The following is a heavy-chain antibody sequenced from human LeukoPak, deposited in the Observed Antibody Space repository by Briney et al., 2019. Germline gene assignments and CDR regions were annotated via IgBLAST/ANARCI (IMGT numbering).Heavy chain of an antibody. Sequence: PGGPLRLSCAASGFTFSSYSMNWVRQAPGKGLEWVSSISSSSSYIYYADSVKGRFTISRDNAKNSLYLQMNSLRAEDTAVYYCAREAPYGSGTRYYYYYYMDVWGKGTTVTISS. V-gene: IGHV3-21*01. CDR2: ISSSSSYI. CDR3: AREAPYGSGTRYYYYYYMDV. CDR1: GFTFSSYS. D-gene: IGHD3-10*01. J-gene: IGHJ6*03.